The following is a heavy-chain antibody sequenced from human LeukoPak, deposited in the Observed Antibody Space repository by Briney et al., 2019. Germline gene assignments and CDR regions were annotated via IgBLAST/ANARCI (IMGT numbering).Heavy chain of an antibody. Sequence: SETLSLTCTVSGGSISSYYWSWIRQPPGKGLEWIGYIYYSGSTNYNPSLKSRVTISVDTSKNQFSLKLSSVTAADTAVYYCARDRSGYYLFHTPYGMDVWGQGTTVTVSS. CDR3: ARDRSGYYLFHTPYGMDV. V-gene: IGHV4-59*12. D-gene: IGHD3-22*01. CDR1: GGSISSYY. J-gene: IGHJ6*02. CDR2: IYYSGST.